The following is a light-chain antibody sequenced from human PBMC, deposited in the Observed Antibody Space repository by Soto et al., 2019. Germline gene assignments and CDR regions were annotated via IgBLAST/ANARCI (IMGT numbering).Light chain of an antibody. Sequence: ELVMTQSPATLSVYPGERATLSCTASQSVSSNLAWYQQKPGQAPRLLIYGTSTRATGVPARFSGCGSGTEFTLTISNLQSEDFAVYYCQQYNDWPPLTFGGGTKVDIK. CDR3: QQYNDWPPLT. CDR1: QSVSSN. V-gene: IGKV3-15*01. J-gene: IGKJ4*01. CDR2: GTS.